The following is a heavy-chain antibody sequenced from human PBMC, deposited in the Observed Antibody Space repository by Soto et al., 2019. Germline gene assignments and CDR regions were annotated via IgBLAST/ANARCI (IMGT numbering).Heavy chain of an antibody. J-gene: IGHJ4*02. D-gene: IGHD5-12*01. CDR3: ARGEVRDGYNSGWDLDY. Sequence: GSLRLSCGASGLSVSDNYMGWVRQAPGRGLEWVSVMYAGGDTHYADSVKGRFTISRDKSENTLYLQMNSLRAEDTAVYYCARGEVRDGYNSGWDLDYWGQGTLVTVSS. V-gene: IGHV3-53*01. CDR2: MYAGGDT. CDR1: GLSVSDNY.